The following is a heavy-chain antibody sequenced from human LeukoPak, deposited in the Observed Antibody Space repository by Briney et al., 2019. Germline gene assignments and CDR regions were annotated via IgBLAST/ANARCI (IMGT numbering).Heavy chain of an antibody. Sequence: SETLSLTCAVYGGSFSGYYWSWIRQPPGKGLEWIGEINHSGSTNYNPSLKSRVTISVDTSKNQFSLKLSSVTAADTAVYYCARGYLGSTDYWGQGTLVTASS. CDR1: GGSFSGYY. CDR3: ARGYLGSTDY. V-gene: IGHV4-34*01. J-gene: IGHJ4*02. D-gene: IGHD7-27*01. CDR2: INHSGST.